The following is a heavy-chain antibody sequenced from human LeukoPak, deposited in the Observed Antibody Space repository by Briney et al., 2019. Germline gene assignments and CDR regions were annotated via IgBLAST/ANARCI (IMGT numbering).Heavy chain of an antibody. V-gene: IGHV3-33*01. CDR3: ARDRGSSWYYFDY. J-gene: IGHJ4*02. CDR2: IWYDGSNK. Sequence: GGSLRLSCAASGFTFSSYGMHWVRQAPGKGLEWVAVIWYDGSNKYYADSVKGRFTISRGNSKNTLYLQMNSLRAEDTAVYYCARDRGSSWYYFDYWGQGTLVTVSS. CDR1: GFTFSSYG. D-gene: IGHD6-13*01.